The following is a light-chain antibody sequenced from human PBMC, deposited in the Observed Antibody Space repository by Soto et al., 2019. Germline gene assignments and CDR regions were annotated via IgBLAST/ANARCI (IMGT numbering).Light chain of an antibody. Sequence: DTQVTQSPSTLSASVGDRVTITFGATQSIGTWFAWYQQKPGKAPKLLIFDASTLESGVPSRFSGSGSGTDFTLTISSLQPDDFATYSCQQYSDSSGGFGKGAKVDIK. J-gene: IGKJ1*01. CDR3: QQYSDSSGG. CDR1: QSIGTW. V-gene: IGKV1-5*01. CDR2: DAS.